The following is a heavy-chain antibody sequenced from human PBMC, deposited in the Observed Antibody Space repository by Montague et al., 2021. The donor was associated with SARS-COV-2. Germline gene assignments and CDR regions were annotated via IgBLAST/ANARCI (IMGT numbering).Heavy chain of an antibody. J-gene: IGHJ5*01. Sequence: SETLSLTCSVSGGSISSTSFFWSWIRQPPGKGLEWVGSMYSSGTTYYNPSLKIRVTISEDTSRNQLSVRLSSVTAADTAVYYCATSTSGWFISWGQGTLVTVSS. CDR1: GGSISSTSFF. CDR2: MYSSGTT. D-gene: IGHD2-2*01. V-gene: IGHV4-39*01. CDR3: ATSTSGWFIS.